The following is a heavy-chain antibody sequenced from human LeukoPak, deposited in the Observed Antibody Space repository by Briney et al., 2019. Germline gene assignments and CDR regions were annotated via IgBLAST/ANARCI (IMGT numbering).Heavy chain of an antibody. D-gene: IGHD3-3*01. Sequence: SETLSLTCTVSGGSISSGSYYWSWIRQPPGKGLEWIGEINHSGSTNYNPSLKSRVTISVDTSKNQFSLKLSSVTAADTAVYYCARVRELGITIFGVPLDYWGQGTLVTVSS. CDR1: GGSISSGSYY. V-gene: IGHV4-39*07. CDR2: INHSGST. CDR3: ARVRELGITIFGVPLDY. J-gene: IGHJ4*02.